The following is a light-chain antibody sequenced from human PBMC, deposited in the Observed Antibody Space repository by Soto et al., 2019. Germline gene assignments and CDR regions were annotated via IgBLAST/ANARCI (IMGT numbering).Light chain of an antibody. Sequence: QSVLTQPASVSGSPGQSIPISCTGTSSDVGGYKYVSWYQQYPGKAPKLMIYEVSNRPSGVSDRFSGSKSGNTASLTISGLQAEDEADYYCSSYTIRNTWVFGGGTKVTVL. CDR2: EVS. J-gene: IGLJ3*02. CDR1: SSDVGGYKY. CDR3: SSYTIRNTWV. V-gene: IGLV2-14*01.